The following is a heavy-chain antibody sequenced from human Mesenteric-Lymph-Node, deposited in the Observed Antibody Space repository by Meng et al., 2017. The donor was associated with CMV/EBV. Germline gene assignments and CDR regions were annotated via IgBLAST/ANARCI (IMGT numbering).Heavy chain of an antibody. CDR1: GFTFSYYG. Sequence: GESLKISCAASGFTFSYYGMHWVRQAPGKGLDWVAFIRSDGSDKYYGDSVKGRFTTSRDNSKNTVYLQMNSLRAEDTAVYYCAREAVAGLLGDYYYYGMDVWGQGTTVTVSS. CDR3: AREAVAGLLGDYYYYGMDV. V-gene: IGHV3-30*02. J-gene: IGHJ6*02. CDR2: IRSDGSDK. D-gene: IGHD6-19*01.